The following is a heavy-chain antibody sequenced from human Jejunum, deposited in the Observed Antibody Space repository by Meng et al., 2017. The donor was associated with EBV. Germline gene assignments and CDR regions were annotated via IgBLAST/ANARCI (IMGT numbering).Heavy chain of an antibody. CDR1: GFSLRTSGVG. CDR2: VYWDDDK. V-gene: IGHV2-5*05. CDR3: AHRRGGNGWNEGFFDY. D-gene: IGHD1-1*01. Sequence: QITLKESGPTRGQPTQTPTPTAIFSGFSLRTSGVGVGWIRQPPGKALEWLAFVYWDDDKRYDPSLKSRLTITKGTSNDHVVLTMTNMDPVDTATYFCAHRRGGNGWNEGFFDYWGPGTLVTVAS. J-gene: IGHJ4*02.